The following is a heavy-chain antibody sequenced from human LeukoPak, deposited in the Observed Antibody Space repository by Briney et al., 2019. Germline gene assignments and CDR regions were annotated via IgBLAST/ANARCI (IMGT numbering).Heavy chain of an antibody. Sequence: SETLSLTCAVYGGSFSGYYWSWIRQPPGKGLEWIGEINHSGSTNDNPSLKSRVTISVDTSKNQCSLKLSSVTAADTAVYYCARGYDSDYWGQGTLVTVSS. CDR1: GGSFSGYY. V-gene: IGHV4-34*01. J-gene: IGHJ4*02. D-gene: IGHD3-22*01. CDR3: ARGYDSDY. CDR2: INHSGST.